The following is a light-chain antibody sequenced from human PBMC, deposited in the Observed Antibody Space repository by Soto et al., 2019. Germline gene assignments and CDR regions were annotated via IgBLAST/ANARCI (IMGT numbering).Light chain of an antibody. CDR3: QQYDNYDIT. J-gene: IGKJ5*01. V-gene: IGKV1-39*01. CDR1: QSISSY. Sequence: DIQMTQSPSSLSASGGDRVTVXXRASQSISSYVNRYQQKPGKAPKXLIYAASSLQSGGPSRFSGSGSGTDFTLTISSLQPEDFATYYCQQYDNYDITFGQGTRLEIK. CDR2: AAS.